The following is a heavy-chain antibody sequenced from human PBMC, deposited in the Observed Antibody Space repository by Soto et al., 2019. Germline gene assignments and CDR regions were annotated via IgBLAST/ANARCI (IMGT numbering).Heavy chain of an antibody. V-gene: IGHV3-7*04. J-gene: IGHJ5*02. CDR1: EFTFSSYW. D-gene: IGHD6-13*01. CDR2: IKQDGSEK. Sequence: GGSLRLSCAASEFTFSSYWMSWVRQAPGKGLEWVANIKQDGSEKYYVDSVKGRFTISRDNAKNSLYLQMNSLRAEDTAVYYWARDLSSSWYNVAWGQGTLVTVSS. CDR3: ARDLSSSWYNVA.